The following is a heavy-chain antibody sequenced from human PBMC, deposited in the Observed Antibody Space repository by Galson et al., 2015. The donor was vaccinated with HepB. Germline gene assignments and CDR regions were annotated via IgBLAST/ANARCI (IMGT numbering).Heavy chain of an antibody. CDR2: ISAYNGNT. CDR1: GYIFISYG. J-gene: IGHJ4*02. V-gene: IGHV1-18*01. Sequence: SCKASGYIFISYGISWVRQAPGQGLEWMGWISAYNGNTNYAQKLQGRVTMTTDTSTNTAYMELRSLRSDDTAVYYCARDKSIAVASTGNYWGQGTLVTVSS. D-gene: IGHD6-19*01. CDR3: ARDKSIAVASTGNY.